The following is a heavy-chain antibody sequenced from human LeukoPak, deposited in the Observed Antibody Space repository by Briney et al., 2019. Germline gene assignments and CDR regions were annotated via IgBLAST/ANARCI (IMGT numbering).Heavy chain of an antibody. CDR2: INAGNGNT. V-gene: IGHV1-3*01. CDR3: ARDLGSSDTPDYYYYYGMDV. Sequence: ASVKVSCKASGYTFTSYAMHWVRQAPGQRLEWMGWINAGNGNTKYSQKFQGRVTITRDTSASTAYMELSSLRSEDTAVYYCARDLGSSDTPDYYYYYGMDVWGQGTTVTVSS. D-gene: IGHD6-6*01. CDR1: GYTFTSYA. J-gene: IGHJ6*02.